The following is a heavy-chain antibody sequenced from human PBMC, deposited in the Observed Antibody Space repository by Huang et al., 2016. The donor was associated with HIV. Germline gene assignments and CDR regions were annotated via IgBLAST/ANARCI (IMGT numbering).Heavy chain of an antibody. CDR3: VRDFSATYVWGTYRSPFDY. V-gene: IGHV3-48*03. J-gene: IGHJ4*02. D-gene: IGHD3-16*02. Sequence: VQLVESGGDLIQPGGSLRLSCVVSGFIFSNYDMNWVRQSPGKGLEWISHIRGNGSIVHYADFVKGRFTISRDNANNSLYLQMSSLGAEDTAVYYCVRDFSATYVWGTYRSPFDYWGQGTLVTVSS. CDR2: IRGNGSIV. CDR1: GFIFSNYD.